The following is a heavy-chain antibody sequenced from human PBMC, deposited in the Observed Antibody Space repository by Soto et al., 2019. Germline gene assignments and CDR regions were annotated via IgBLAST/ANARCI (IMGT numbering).Heavy chain of an antibody. Sequence: QVQLVESGGGVVQPGRSLRLSCAASGFTFTNYAMYWVRQAPGKGLEWVAVISFDGSNKYYADSVKGRFTISRDNSKNTLYLQMNSLRAEDTAVYHCARDGITVVVVAATIYFDYWGQGTLVTVSS. CDR1: GFTFTNYA. J-gene: IGHJ4*02. D-gene: IGHD2-15*01. CDR2: ISFDGSNK. V-gene: IGHV3-30-3*01. CDR3: ARDGITVVVVAATIYFDY.